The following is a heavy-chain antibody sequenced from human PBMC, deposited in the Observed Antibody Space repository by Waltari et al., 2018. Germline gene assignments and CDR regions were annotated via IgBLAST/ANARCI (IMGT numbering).Heavy chain of an antibody. V-gene: IGHV3-21*01. D-gene: IGHD1-26*01. CDR1: GFTFSSYS. J-gene: IGHJ4*02. CDR2: ISRSSSYR. Sequence: EVQLVESRGGLVKPGGSLRLSCAASGFTFSSYSMNWVRQAPGKGLEWVSSISRSSSYRYYADSVKGRFTISRDNAKNSLYLQMNSLRAEDTAVYYCARGRGSQYYFDYWGQGTLVTVSS. CDR3: ARGRGSQYYFDY.